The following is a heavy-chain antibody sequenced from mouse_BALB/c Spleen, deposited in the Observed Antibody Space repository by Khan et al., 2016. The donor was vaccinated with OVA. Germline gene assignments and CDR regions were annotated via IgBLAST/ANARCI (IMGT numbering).Heavy chain of an antibody. CDR1: GFSLTSYG. V-gene: IGHV2-3*01. J-gene: IGHJ4*01. CDR2: IWGDGNT. D-gene: IGHD3-2*01. Sequence: VQLQESGPGLAAPSQSLSITCTVSGFSLTSYGVSWVRQPPGKGLEWLGVIWGDGNTNFHSALRSRLSTCKENSKSQAFLKLNSLQTADTATYYGAKDRRYYAVDYWGQGTSVTVSS. CDR3: AKDRRYYAVDY.